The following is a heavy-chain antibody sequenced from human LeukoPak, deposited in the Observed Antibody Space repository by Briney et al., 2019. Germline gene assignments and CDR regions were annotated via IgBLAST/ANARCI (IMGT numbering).Heavy chain of an antibody. J-gene: IGHJ4*02. CDR2: ISAYNGNT. Sequence: ASVKVSCKASGYTFTSYGISWVRQAPGQGLEWMGWISAYNGNTNYAQKLQGRVTMTTDTSTSTACMELRSLRSDDTAVYYCARSNVLLWFGSWGDYWGQGTLVTVSS. D-gene: IGHD3-10*01. V-gene: IGHV1-18*04. CDR1: GYTFTSYG. CDR3: ARSNVLLWFGSWGDY.